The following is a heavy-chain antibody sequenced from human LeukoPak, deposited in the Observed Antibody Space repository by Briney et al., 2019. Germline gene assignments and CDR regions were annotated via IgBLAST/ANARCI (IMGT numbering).Heavy chain of an antibody. D-gene: IGHD1-26*01. Sequence: ASVKVSCKASGYTFTSYYMHWVRQAPGQGLEWMGIINPSGGSTRYAQKFQGRVTMTRDMSTSTVYIELSSLRSEDTAVYYCATGGSYYYYYMDVWGKGTTVTISS. J-gene: IGHJ6*03. CDR3: ATGGSYYYYYMDV. CDR2: INPSGGST. CDR1: GYTFTSYY. V-gene: IGHV1-46*01.